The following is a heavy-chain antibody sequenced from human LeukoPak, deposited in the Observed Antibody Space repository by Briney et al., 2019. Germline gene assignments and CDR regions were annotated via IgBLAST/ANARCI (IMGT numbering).Heavy chain of an antibody. D-gene: IGHD2-2*01. V-gene: IGHV4-61*01. J-gene: IGHJ4*02. CDR1: GGSISSSSYY. Sequence: SETLSLTCTVSGGSISSSSYYWSWIRQPPGKGLEWIGYIYYSGSTNYNPSLKSRVTISVDTSKNQFSLKLSSVTAADTAVYYCARGGVVVPAAMEFDYWGQGTLVTVSS. CDR2: IYYSGST. CDR3: ARGGVVVPAAMEFDY.